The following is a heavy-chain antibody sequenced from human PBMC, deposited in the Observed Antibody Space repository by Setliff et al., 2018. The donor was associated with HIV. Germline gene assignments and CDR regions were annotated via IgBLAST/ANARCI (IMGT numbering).Heavy chain of an antibody. J-gene: IGHJ4*02. Sequence: SETLSLTCAVYGGSFSGYYWSWIRQPPGKGLEWIGEIKHGGSANYNPSLKSRVTISVDGSTNQFSLNLTSVTAADTAVYYCARGRFVGFDYWGQGTLVTVSS. V-gene: IGHV4-34*01. CDR3: ARGRFVGFDY. CDR1: GGSFSGYY. D-gene: IGHD3-16*02. CDR2: IKHGGSA.